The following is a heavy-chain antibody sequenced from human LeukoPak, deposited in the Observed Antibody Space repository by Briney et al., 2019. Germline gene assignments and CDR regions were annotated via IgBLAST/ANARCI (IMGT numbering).Heavy chain of an antibody. V-gene: IGHV4-39*01. CDR2: IYYSGST. CDR3: ASPDSSGCYYTY. J-gene: IGHJ4*02. CDR1: GGSISSSSYY. D-gene: IGHD3-22*01. Sequence: PSETLSLTCTVSGGSISSSSYYWGWIRQPPGKGLEWIGSIYYSGSTYYNPSLKSRVTISVDTSKNQFSLKLSSVTAADTAVYYCASPDSSGCYYTYWGQGTLVTVSS.